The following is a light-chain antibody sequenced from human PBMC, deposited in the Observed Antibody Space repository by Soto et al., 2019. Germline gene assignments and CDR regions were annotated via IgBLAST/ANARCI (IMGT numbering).Light chain of an antibody. V-gene: IGLV2-14*01. CDR1: SSDVGGYTY. CDR2: EVS. Sequence: QSALTQPASVSGSPGQSITISCTGTSSDVGGYTYVSWYQQHPGKAPKLMIYEVSNRPSGVSNRFSGSNSGNTASLTISGLQAEDEADYYCSSYTSSSTVVFGGGTKVTVL. J-gene: IGLJ2*01. CDR3: SSYTSSSTVV.